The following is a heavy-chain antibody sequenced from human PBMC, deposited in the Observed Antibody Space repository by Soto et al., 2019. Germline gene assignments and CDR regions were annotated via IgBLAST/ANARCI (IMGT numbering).Heavy chain of an antibody. CDR1: GFTFDDYA. D-gene: IGHD2-15*01. V-gene: IGHV3-9*01. CDR2: ISWNSGSI. Sequence: EVQLVESGGGLVQPGRSLRLSCAASGFTFDDYAMHWVRQAPGKGLEWVSGISWNSGSIGYADSVKGRFTISRDNAKNALYLQMSSLRAEDTALYYCVSAIIEYCSGCSCYPSSPTSVRYFDLWGRGTLVTVSS. CDR3: VSAIIEYCSGCSCYPSSPTSVRYFDL. J-gene: IGHJ2*01.